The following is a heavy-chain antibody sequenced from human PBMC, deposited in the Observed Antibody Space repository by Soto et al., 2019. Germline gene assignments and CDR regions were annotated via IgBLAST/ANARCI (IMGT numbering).Heavy chain of an antibody. V-gene: IGHV3-30-3*01. CDR2: VSYDGNTQ. J-gene: IGHJ4*02. Sequence: GVSLRLSCAASGFTLSRYSIHWVRQAPGKGLDWVAVVSYDGNTQFYGDSVKGRFIVSRDNSRNTLYLQLNNLQAEDTAVYYCAKVSRPCRILTPDFDYWGQGT. CDR3: AKVSRPCRILTPDFDY. D-gene: IGHD3-9*01. CDR1: GFTLSRYS.